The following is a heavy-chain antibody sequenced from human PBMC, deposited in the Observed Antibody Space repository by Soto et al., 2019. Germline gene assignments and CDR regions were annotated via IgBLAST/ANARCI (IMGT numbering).Heavy chain of an antibody. CDR3: ARSAQCSGGSCEGPGAFDI. D-gene: IGHD2-15*01. V-gene: IGHV1-69*12. Sequence: QVQLVQSGAEVKKPGSSVKVSCKASGGTFSSYAISWVRQAPGQGLEWMGGIIPIFGTANYAQKFQGRVTVAADESTSTAYMEMSSLGSEDTAVYYCARSAQCSGGSCEGPGAFDIWGQGTMVTVSS. J-gene: IGHJ3*02. CDR1: GGTFSSYA. CDR2: IIPIFGTA.